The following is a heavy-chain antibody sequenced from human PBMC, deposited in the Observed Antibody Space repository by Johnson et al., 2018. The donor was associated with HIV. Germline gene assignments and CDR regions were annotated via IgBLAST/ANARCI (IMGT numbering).Heavy chain of an antibody. J-gene: IGHJ3*02. CDR3: ARSRDCSGGSCPDGFDI. CDR2: ISGSGSAR. CDR1: RLIFSDYF. Sequence: QVQLVESGGGLVKPGGSLRLSCAASRLIFSDYFMSWIRQAPGKGLEWVASISGSGSARYYADSVKGRVTISRDNSKNSLYLQMNSLRAEAAAVYYCARSRDCSGGSCPDGFDIWGQGTKVIVSS. V-gene: IGHV3-11*04. D-gene: IGHD2-15*01.